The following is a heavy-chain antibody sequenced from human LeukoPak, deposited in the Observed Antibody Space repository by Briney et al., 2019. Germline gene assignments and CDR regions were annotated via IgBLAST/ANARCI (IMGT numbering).Heavy chain of an antibody. CDR3: ARGGYYGSGNDFRFDP. J-gene: IGHJ5*02. CDR1: GGSISSYY. D-gene: IGHD3-10*01. Sequence: SETLSLTCTVSGGSISSYYWSWIRQPPGKGLEWIGYIYYSGSTNYKPSLKSRVTISVDTSKNQFSLKLSSVTAADTAVYYCARGGYYGSGNDFRFDPWGQGTPVTVSS. CDR2: IYYSGST. V-gene: IGHV4-59*01.